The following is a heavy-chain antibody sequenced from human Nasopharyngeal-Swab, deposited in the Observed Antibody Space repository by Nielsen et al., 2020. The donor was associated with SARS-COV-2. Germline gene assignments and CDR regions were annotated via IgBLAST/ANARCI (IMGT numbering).Heavy chain of an antibody. CDR3: ASTDIVATFDY. V-gene: IGHV3-48*03. CDR2: ISSSGSTI. J-gene: IGHJ4*02. Sequence: WIRQPPGKGLEWVSYISSSGSTIYYADSVKGRFTISRDNAKNSLYLQMNSLRAEDTAVYYCASTDIVATFDYWGKGTLVTVSS. D-gene: IGHD5-12*01.